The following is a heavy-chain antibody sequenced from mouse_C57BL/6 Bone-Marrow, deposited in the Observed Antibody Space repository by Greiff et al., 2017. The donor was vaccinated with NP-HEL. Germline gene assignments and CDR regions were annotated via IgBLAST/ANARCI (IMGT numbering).Heavy chain of an antibody. V-gene: IGHV1-78*01. CDR1: GYTFTDHT. Sequence: VKLVESDAELVKPGASVKISCKVSGYTFTDHTIHWMKQRPEQGLEWIGYIYPRDGSTKYNEKFKGKATLTADKSSSTAYMQLNSLTSEDSAVYFCARWGLRRGYAMDYWGQGTSVTVSS. J-gene: IGHJ4*01. CDR3: ARWGLRRGYAMDY. D-gene: IGHD2-4*01. CDR2: IYPRDGST.